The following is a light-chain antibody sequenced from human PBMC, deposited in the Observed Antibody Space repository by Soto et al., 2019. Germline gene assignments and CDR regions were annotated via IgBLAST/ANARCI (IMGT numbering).Light chain of an antibody. CDR1: QSVLYSSNNKNY. Sequence: DIVVTQSPDSLAVSLGERATINCKSSQSVLYSSNNKNYLGWYQQKPGQPPKLLLYWASTRESGVPDRFSGSGCGADFTRAIGSLEAEDVGVYLGQEYYWTSRTVGGGTKVEIK. V-gene: IGKV4-1*01. J-gene: IGKJ4*01. CDR3: QEYYWTSRT. CDR2: WAS.